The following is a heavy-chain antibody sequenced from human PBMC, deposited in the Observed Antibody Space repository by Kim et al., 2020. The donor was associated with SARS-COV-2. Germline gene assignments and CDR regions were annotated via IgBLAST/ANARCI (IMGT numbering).Heavy chain of an antibody. Sequence: AHSVNRRFNINRNNAKNTLYLQMDSMRAEYTAVYYCARKDRSAWYLWFDPWGQGTLVTVSS. V-gene: IGHV3-74*01. J-gene: IGHJ5*02. D-gene: IGHD6-19*01. CDR3: ARKDRSAWYLWFDP.